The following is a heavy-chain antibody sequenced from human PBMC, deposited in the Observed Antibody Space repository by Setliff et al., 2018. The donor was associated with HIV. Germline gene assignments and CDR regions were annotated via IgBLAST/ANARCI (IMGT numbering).Heavy chain of an antibody. CDR3: ARGFVLRFLEWSMPDAFDI. CDR2: ISSTSSYI. Sequence: PGGSLRLSCAASGFMFSSYEMNWVRQAPGKGLEWVSSISSTSSYIYYADSVKGRFTISRDNAKNSLYLQMNSLRAEDTAVYYCARGFVLRFLEWSMPDAFDIWGQGTMVTVSS. V-gene: IGHV3-21*01. CDR1: GFMFSSYE. D-gene: IGHD3-3*01. J-gene: IGHJ3*02.